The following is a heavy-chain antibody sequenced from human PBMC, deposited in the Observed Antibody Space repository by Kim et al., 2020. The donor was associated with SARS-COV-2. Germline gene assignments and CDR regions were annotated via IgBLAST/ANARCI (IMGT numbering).Heavy chain of an antibody. CDR2: IYHSGST. CDR3: ARGPVLRYFDWTYYYYGMDD. Sequence: SETLSLTCAVSGGSISSSNWWSWVRQPPGKGLEWIGEIYHSGSTNYNPSLKSRVTISVDKSKNQFSLKLSSVTAADTAVYYCARGPVLRYFDWTYYYYGMDDWGQGTTVTVXS. J-gene: IGHJ6*02. CDR1: GGSISSSNW. V-gene: IGHV4-4*02. D-gene: IGHD3-9*01.